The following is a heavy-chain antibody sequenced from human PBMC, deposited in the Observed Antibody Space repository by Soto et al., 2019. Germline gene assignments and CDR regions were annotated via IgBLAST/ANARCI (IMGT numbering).Heavy chain of an antibody. Sequence: QVQLVQSGAEVKKPGASVKVSCKASGYTFTSYDINWVRQATGQGLEWMGWMNPNSGNTGYAQKFQGRVTITADESTSTAYMELSSLRSEDTAVYYCARVWAAGHNWFDPWGQGTLVTVSS. D-gene: IGHD6-13*01. CDR2: MNPNSGNT. V-gene: IGHV1-8*01. J-gene: IGHJ5*02. CDR3: ARVWAAGHNWFDP. CDR1: GYTFTSYD.